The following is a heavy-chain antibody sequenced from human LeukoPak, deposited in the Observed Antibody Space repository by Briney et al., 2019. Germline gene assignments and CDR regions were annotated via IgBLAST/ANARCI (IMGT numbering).Heavy chain of an antibody. V-gene: IGHV3-7*01. CDR3: ARDFPPTTLLATHDY. CDR2: IKQDGSEK. CDR1: GFTFSSYW. J-gene: IGHJ4*02. Sequence: GGSLRLSCAASGFTFSSYWMRWVRQAPGKGGEGVPNIKQDGSEKYYVDSVKGRFTISRDNAKNSLYLQMNSLRAEDTAVYYCARDFPPTTLLATHDYWGQGTLVTVSS. D-gene: IGHD1-14*01.